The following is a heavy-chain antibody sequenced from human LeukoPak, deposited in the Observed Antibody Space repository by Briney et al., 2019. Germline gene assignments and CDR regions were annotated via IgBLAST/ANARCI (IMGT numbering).Heavy chain of an antibody. Sequence: AGGSLRLSCAASGFTFSSFVMHWVRQAPGKGLEYVSNILTNGERTHYGCSVKGRFAISRDNSRNTVYLQMGSLRAEDMAVYYCTRDRDGGFAFDIWGQGTMVTVSS. CDR1: GFTFSSFV. CDR3: TRDRDGGFAFDI. V-gene: IGHV3-64*01. CDR2: ILTNGERT. J-gene: IGHJ3*02. D-gene: IGHD5-24*01.